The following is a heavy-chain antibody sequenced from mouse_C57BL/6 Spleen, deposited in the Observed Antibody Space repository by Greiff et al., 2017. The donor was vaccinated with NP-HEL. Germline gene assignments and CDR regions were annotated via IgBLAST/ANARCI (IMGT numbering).Heavy chain of an antibody. V-gene: IGHV1-64*01. CDR1: GYTFTSYW. CDR3: ALTGTNYFDY. CDR2: IHPNSGST. J-gene: IGHJ2*01. Sequence: QVQLKQPGAELVKPGASVKLSCKASGYTFTSYWMHWVKQRPGQGLEWIGMIHPNSGSTNYNEKFKSKATLPVDKSSSTAYMQRSRLTSEDAAVYYCALTGTNYFDYWGKGTTLTVSS. D-gene: IGHD4-1*01.